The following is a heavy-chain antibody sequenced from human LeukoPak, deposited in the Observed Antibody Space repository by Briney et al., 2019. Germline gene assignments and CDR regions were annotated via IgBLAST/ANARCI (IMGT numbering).Heavy chain of an antibody. CDR1: GGSISSYY. CDR2: IYSSGST. J-gene: IGHJ3*02. V-gene: IGHV4-4*07. D-gene: IGHD5/OR15-5a*01. CDR3: ARGRALYEPSENAFDI. Sequence: PSETLSLTCTVSGGSISSYYWSWIRQPAGKGLEWIGRIYSSGSTNYSPSLKSRATISVDTSKNQFSLKLSSVTAADTAVYYCARGRALYEPSENAFDIWGQGTMVTVSS.